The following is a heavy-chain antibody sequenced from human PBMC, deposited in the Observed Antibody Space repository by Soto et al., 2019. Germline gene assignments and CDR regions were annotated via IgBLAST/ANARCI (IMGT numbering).Heavy chain of an antibody. Sequence: QVQLVQSGAEVKKPGASVKVSCKASGYTFTSYYMHWVRQAPGQGLEWMGIINPSGGSTSYAQKFQGRVTMTRDTSTXXXXXXXXXXXXXXTAVYYCARSRIVVVTTFGYYGMDVWGQGTTVTVSS. V-gene: IGHV1-46*01. CDR3: ARSRIVVVTTFGYYGMDV. CDR1: GYTFTSYY. D-gene: IGHD2-21*02. J-gene: IGHJ6*02. CDR2: INPSGGST.